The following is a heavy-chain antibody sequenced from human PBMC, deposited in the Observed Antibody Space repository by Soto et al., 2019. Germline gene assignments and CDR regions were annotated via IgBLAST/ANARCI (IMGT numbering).Heavy chain of an antibody. CDR2: ITKTGDT. Sequence: EVHLLESGVVLVQPWESLRLSCETSGFTFSNCVMTWVRQAPGKGLEWVAVITKTGDTDYADSVKGRFTISRDNSKNTVYLQMNSLRAEDTAVYYCAKGLLNGRWYAADWGQGTLVTVSS. CDR1: GFTFSNCV. D-gene: IGHD6-13*01. CDR3: AKGLLNGRWYAAD. J-gene: IGHJ4*02. V-gene: IGHV3-23*01.